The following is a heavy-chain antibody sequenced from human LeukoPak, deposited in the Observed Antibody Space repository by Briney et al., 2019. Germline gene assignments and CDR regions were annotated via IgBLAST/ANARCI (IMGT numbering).Heavy chain of an antibody. CDR2: IYTSGIT. CDR3: ARDDYGVFDAFDV. D-gene: IGHD4-17*01. V-gene: IGHV4-61*02. Sequence: PSETLSLTCTVSGGLIGSGFYWSWIRQPAGKGLEWIGRIYTSGITNYNPYLKSRVTISADTYKNQFFLKLSSVTAADTAVYFCARDDYGVFDAFDVWGQGTVVTVSS. J-gene: IGHJ3*01. CDR1: GGLIGSGFY.